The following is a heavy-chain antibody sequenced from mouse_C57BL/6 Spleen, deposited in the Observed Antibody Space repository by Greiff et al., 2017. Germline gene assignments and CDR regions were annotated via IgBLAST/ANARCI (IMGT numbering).Heavy chain of an antibody. CDR3: ARELPYYGSSPFDY. V-gene: IGHV1-80*01. Sequence: QVQLKQSGAELVKPGASVKISCKASGYAFSSYWMNWVKQRPGKGLEWIGQIYPGDGDTNYNGKFKGKATLTADKSSSTAYMQLSSLTSEDSAVYFCARELPYYGSSPFDYWGQGTTLTVSS. CDR2: IYPGDGDT. J-gene: IGHJ2*01. CDR1: GYAFSSYW. D-gene: IGHD1-1*01.